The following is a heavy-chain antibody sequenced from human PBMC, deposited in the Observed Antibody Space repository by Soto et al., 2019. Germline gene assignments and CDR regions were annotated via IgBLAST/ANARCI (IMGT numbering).Heavy chain of an antibody. J-gene: IGHJ5*02. D-gene: IGHD3-3*01. CDR2: INPNSGGT. Sequence: ASVKVSGKASGYTFTGYYMHWVRQAPGQGLEWMGWINPNSGGTNYAQKFQGRVTMTRDTSISTAYMELSRLRSDDTAVYYCARDYDFWSGYSFFNNWFDPWGQGTLVTVSS. CDR1: GYTFTGYY. CDR3: ARDYDFWSGYSFFNNWFDP. V-gene: IGHV1-2*02.